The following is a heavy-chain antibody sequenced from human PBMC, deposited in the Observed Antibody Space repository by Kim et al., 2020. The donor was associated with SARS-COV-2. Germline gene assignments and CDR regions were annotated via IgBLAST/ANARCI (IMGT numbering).Heavy chain of an antibody. Sequence: SETLSLTCTVSGGSISSYYWSWIRQPPGKGLEWIGYIYYSGSTNYNPSLKSRVTISVDTSKNQFSLKLSSVTAADTAVYYCARGGARWEYYFDYWGQGTL. V-gene: IGHV4-59*08. J-gene: IGHJ4*02. CDR3: ARGGARWEYYFDY. D-gene: IGHD1-26*01. CDR1: GGSISSYY. CDR2: IYYSGST.